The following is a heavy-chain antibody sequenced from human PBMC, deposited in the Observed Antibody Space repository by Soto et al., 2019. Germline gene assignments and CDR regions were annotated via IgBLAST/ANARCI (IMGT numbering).Heavy chain of an antibody. V-gene: IGHV4-34*01. Sequence: QVQLQQWGAGLLKPSETLSLTCAVYGGSFSGYYWSWIRQPPGKGLEWIGEINHSGSNNYNPSLKSRVTISVDTSKNQFSLKLSSVTAADTAVYYCARGRGQVGPPWGQGTLVTVSS. J-gene: IGHJ4*02. CDR3: ARGRGQVGPP. CDR1: GGSFSGYY. D-gene: IGHD1-26*01. CDR2: INHSGSN.